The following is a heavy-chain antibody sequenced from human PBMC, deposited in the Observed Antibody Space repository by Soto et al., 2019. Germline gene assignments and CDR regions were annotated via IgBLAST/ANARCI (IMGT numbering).Heavy chain of an antibody. CDR3: ASTQSHYDILTGYLFDY. V-gene: IGHV5-10-1*01. CDR1: GYSFTSYW. D-gene: IGHD3-9*01. J-gene: IGHJ4*02. CDR2: IDPSDSYT. Sequence: GESLKISCKGSGYSFTSYWISWVRQMPGKGLEWMGRIDPSDSYTNYSPSFQGHVTISADKSISTAYLQWSSLKASDTAMYYCASTQSHYDILTGYLFDYWGQGTLVTVSS.